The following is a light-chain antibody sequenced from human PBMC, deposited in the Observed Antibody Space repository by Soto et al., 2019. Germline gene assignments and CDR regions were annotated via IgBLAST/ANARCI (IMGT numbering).Light chain of an antibody. V-gene: IGKV3-20*01. Sequence: EIVLTQSPGTLSLSPGERATLSCRASQSVSSTYLAWYQQKPGQAPRLLIYDASSRATGIPDRFSGSGSGTDFTLTISRLETEDFAVYYCQQYGISPPWTFGQGTKVEIK. J-gene: IGKJ1*01. CDR1: QSVSSTY. CDR3: QQYGISPPWT. CDR2: DAS.